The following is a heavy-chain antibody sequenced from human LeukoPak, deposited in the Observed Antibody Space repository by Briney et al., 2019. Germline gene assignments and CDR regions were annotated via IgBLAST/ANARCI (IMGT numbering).Heavy chain of an antibody. Sequence: ASVKVSCKASGYTFTSYGISWVRQAPGQGLEWMGWISAYNGNTNYAQKLQGRVTMTRDMSTSTVYMELSSLRSEDTAVYYCARESSGFDYWGQGTLVTVSS. J-gene: IGHJ4*02. CDR2: ISAYNGNT. D-gene: IGHD3-10*01. CDR1: GYTFTSYG. V-gene: IGHV1-18*01. CDR3: ARESSGFDY.